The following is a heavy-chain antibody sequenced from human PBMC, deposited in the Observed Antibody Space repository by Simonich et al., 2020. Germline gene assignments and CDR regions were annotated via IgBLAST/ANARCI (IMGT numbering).Heavy chain of an antibody. Sequence: EVQLVESGGGLVQPGGSLRLSCAASGFTFSSYWMHWVRQAPGKGLVGVSRVNSDEGSTSDADSVKGRFTISRDNAKNTLYLQMNSLRAEDTAVYYCAREAGDLWYFDLWGRGTLVTVSS. CDR1: GFTFSSYW. V-gene: IGHV3-74*01. CDR3: AREAGDLWYFDL. CDR2: VNSDEGST. J-gene: IGHJ2*01. D-gene: IGHD7-27*01.